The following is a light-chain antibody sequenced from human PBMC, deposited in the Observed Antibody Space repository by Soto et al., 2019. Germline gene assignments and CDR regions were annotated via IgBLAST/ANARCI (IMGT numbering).Light chain of an antibody. Sequence: IQLTQSPSSLSASVGDRVTNSCRASQGNNSFVAWYQQKSGKAPKLLIYAASTLQSGVPSRFSGSGSGTDFTLTISSLQPEDFATYYCQQLNDRRFSFGQGTKLDIK. J-gene: IGKJ2*01. CDR2: AAS. CDR1: QGNNSF. V-gene: IGKV1-9*01. CDR3: QQLNDRRFS.